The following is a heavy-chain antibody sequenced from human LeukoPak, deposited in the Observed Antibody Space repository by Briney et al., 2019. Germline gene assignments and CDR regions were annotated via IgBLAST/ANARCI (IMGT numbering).Heavy chain of an antibody. CDR2: IKEDGTKK. Sequence: GGPLRLSCAASGFTFNTFWMSWVRQPPGKGLEWVDNIKEDGTKKYYVDSVKGRFTISRDNAENSLYLQMTSLRAEDTAVYYCARDAAGYDPWGQGTLVTVSS. CDR3: ARDAAGYDP. D-gene: IGHD6-13*01. V-gene: IGHV3-7*01. CDR1: GFTFNTFW. J-gene: IGHJ5*02.